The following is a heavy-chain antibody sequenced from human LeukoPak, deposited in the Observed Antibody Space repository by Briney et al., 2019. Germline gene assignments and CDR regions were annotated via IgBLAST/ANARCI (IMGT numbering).Heavy chain of an antibody. V-gene: IGHV4-30-4*08. CDR1: GGSISSGDYY. J-gene: IGHJ4*02. D-gene: IGHD1-26*01. Sequence: SQTLSLTCTVSGGSISSGDYYWSWIRQPPGKGLDWIGYIYYSGSTYYNPSLKSRVTISVDTSKNQFSLKLSSVTAADTAVYYCARVYSGSYYYFDYWGQGTLVTVSS. CDR3: ARVYSGSYYYFDY. CDR2: IYYSGST.